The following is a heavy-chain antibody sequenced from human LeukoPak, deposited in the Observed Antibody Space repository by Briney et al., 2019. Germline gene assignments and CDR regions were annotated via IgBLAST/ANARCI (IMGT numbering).Heavy chain of an antibody. J-gene: IGHJ4*02. CDR1: GGTFSSYA. V-gene: IGHV1-69*13. D-gene: IGHD2-2*01. Sequence: SVKVSCKASGGTFSSYAISWVRQAPGQGLEWMGGIIPIFGAANYAQKFQGRVTITADESTSTAYMELSSLRSEDTAVYYCATSRALVVVPAAICFDYWGQGTLVTVSS. CDR3: ATSRALVVVPAAICFDY. CDR2: IIPIFGAA.